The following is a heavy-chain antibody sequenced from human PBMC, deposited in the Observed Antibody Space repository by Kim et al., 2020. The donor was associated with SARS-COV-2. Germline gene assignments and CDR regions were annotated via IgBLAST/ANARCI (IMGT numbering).Heavy chain of an antibody. Sequence: GGSLRLSCVASGFTLNTYWINWVRQAPGKGLVWVSRISNGGSSTHYADSVKGRFTMSRDNAENTVILQMYSLRAEDTAVYYCARGMFSSGFDVWGQGTTVTISS. CDR2: ISNGGSST. CDR1: GFTLNTYW. V-gene: IGHV3-74*01. CDR3: ARGMFSSGFDV. D-gene: IGHD3-10*02. J-gene: IGHJ6*02.